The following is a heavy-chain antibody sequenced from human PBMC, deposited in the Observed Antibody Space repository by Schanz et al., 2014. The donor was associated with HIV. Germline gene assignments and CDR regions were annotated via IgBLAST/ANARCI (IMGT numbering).Heavy chain of an antibody. Sequence: QVQLVESGGGVVQPGRSLRLSCTASGLTFSSSIMHWVRQAPGKGLEWVAGMSHDGFSKYFADTVKGRFTISRDSSKNTLFLQMNSLRAEDTAVYYCARGLGYWGQGTLVTVSS. CDR2: MSHDGFSK. J-gene: IGHJ4*02. V-gene: IGHV3-30*14. CDR3: ARGLGY. CDR1: GLTFSSSI.